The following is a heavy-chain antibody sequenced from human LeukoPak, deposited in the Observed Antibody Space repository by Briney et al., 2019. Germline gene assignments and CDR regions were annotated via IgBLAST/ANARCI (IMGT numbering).Heavy chain of an antibody. Sequence: SETLSLTCTVSGGSIRSSYYYWGWIRQPPGKGLEWIGSIYDSGSTYYNPSLKSRVTISVDTSKNQFSLKLNSVTAADTAMYYCARHYGPWGQGTLVTVSS. CDR2: IYDSGST. V-gene: IGHV4-39*01. CDR1: GGSIRSSYYY. J-gene: IGHJ5*02. D-gene: IGHD3-10*01. CDR3: ARHYGP.